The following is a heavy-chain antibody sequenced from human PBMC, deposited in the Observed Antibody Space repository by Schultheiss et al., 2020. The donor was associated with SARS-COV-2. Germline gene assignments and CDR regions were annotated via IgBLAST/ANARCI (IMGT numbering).Heavy chain of an antibody. CDR3: ARRAYCGDDCFPFDY. V-gene: IGHV4-59*08. CDR2: IYNSGST. Sequence: GSLRLSCTVSGGSIYNYYWSWIRQPPGKGLEWIGYIYNSGSTNYNPSLKSRVTISLDTSNNQLSLILSSVTAADTAVYYCARRAYCGDDCFPFDYWGQGTLVTVSS. D-gene: IGHD2-21*01. CDR1: GGSIYNYY. J-gene: IGHJ4*02.